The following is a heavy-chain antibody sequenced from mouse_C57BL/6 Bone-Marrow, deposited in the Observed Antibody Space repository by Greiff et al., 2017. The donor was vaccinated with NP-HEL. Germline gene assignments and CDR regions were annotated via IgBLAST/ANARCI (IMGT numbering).Heavy chain of an antibody. CDR2: ISNGGGST. Sequence: EVHLVESGGGLVQPGGSLKLSCAASGFTFSDYYMYWVRQTPEKRLEWVAYISNGGGSTYYPDTVKGRFTISRDNAKNTLYLQMSRLKSEDTAMYYCARLLRYQAWFAYWGQGTLVTVSA. CDR3: ARLLRYQAWFAY. V-gene: IGHV5-12*01. D-gene: IGHD1-1*01. J-gene: IGHJ3*01. CDR1: GFTFSDYY.